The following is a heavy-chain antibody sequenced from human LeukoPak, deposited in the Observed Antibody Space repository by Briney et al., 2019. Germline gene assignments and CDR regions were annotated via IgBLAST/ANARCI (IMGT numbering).Heavy chain of an antibody. D-gene: IGHD6-19*01. CDR2: IIPILGIA. Sequence: ASVKASCEASGGTFSSYAISWVRQAPGQGLEWMGRIIPILGIANYAQKFQGRVTITADKSTSTAYMELSSLRSEDTAVYYCARLIAVAGRVDFDYWGQGTLVTVSS. CDR1: GGTFSSYA. V-gene: IGHV1-69*04. CDR3: ARLIAVAGRVDFDY. J-gene: IGHJ4*02.